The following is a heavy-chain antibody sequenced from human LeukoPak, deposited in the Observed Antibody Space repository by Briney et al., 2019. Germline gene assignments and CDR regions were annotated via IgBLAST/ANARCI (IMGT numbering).Heavy chain of an antibody. V-gene: IGHV4-59*01. CDR1: GGSISSYY. CDR3: ARGSGTALIDY. CDR2: IYYSGST. Sequence: PSETLSPTCTVSGGSISSYYWSWIRQPPGKGLEWIGYIYYSGSTNYNPSLKSRVTISVDTSKNQFSLKLSSVTAADTAVYYCARGSGTALIDYWGQGTLVTVSS. D-gene: IGHD3-3*01. J-gene: IGHJ4*02.